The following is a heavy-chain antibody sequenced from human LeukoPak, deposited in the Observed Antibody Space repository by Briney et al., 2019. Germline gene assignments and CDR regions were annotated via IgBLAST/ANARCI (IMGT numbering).Heavy chain of an antibody. Sequence: GGSLRLSCAASGFTFSSYAMSWVRQAPGKGLEWVSAISGSGGSTYYADSVKGRFTISRDNSKNTLYLQMNSLRAEDTAVYYCATEEYYYDGSGYSNWGQGTLVTVSS. CDR1: GFTFSSYA. D-gene: IGHD3-22*01. CDR3: ATEEYYYDGSGYSN. V-gene: IGHV3-23*01. CDR2: ISGSGGST. J-gene: IGHJ4*02.